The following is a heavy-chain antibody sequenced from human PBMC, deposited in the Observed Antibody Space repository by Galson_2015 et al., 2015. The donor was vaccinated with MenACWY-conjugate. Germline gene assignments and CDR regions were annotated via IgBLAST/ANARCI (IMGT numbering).Heavy chain of an antibody. CDR3: AAGTAYDNY. D-gene: IGHD3-22*01. CDR1: GFTFSNSW. Sequence: SLRLSCAASGFTFSNSWMNWIRQAPGSGLEWVANINPEGSRGTYVDSVKGRFTISRDNAENSVYLEMNSLRPEDTAVFYCAAGTAYDNYWAQGTLVTVSS. J-gene: IGHJ4*02. V-gene: IGHV3-7*01. CDR2: INPEGSRG.